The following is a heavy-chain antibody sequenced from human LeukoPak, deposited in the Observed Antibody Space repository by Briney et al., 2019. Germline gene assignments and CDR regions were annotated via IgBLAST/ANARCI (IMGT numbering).Heavy chain of an antibody. Sequence: GGSLRLSCTLSGFLFSSSAMSWVRQAPGKGLEWVSSISDTGGITYYVDSVKGRFTCSRDNSRNTLYLQMNSLRAEDTAVYYCARISYSGSSFDYWGQGTLVTVSS. V-gene: IGHV3-23*01. J-gene: IGHJ4*02. D-gene: IGHD1-26*01. CDR2: ISDTGGIT. CDR1: GFLFSSSA. CDR3: ARISYSGSSFDY.